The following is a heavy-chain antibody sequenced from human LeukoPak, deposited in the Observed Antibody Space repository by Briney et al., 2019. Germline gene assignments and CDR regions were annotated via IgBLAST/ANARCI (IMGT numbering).Heavy chain of an antibody. Sequence: ASVKVSCKASGYTFTSNAMNWVRQAPGQGLEGMGWINTNTGNPTYAQGFTGRFVFSLDTSVSTAYLQISSLKAEDTAVYFCTRALRGSSGYDALGYWGQGTLITVSS. CDR1: GYTFTSNA. J-gene: IGHJ4*02. CDR3: TRALRGSSGYDALGY. V-gene: IGHV7-4-1*02. CDR2: INTNTGNP. D-gene: IGHD5-12*01.